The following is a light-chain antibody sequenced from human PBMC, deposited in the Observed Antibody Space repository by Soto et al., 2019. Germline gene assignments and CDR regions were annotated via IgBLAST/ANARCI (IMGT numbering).Light chain of an antibody. CDR2: GAS. V-gene: IGKV3-20*01. J-gene: IGKJ3*01. CDR1: QSVSSRD. CDR3: QRYGSSPRFT. Sequence: EIVLTQSPGTLSLSPGERATLSCRASQSVSSRDLAWYQQKPGQAPRLLIYGASSRATGIPDRFSGSGSGTDFTLTISSLEPEDFAVYYCQRYGSSPRFTFGPGTKVDSK.